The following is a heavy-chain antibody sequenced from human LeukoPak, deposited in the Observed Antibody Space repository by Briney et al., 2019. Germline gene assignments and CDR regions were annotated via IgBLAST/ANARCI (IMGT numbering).Heavy chain of an antibody. D-gene: IGHD6-13*01. CDR1: GGSISSYY. Sequence: SETLSLTCTVSGGSISSYYWTWIRQPPGKGLEWIGYIYYSESTNYNPSLKSRVTISVDTSKNQFSLKLSSVTAADTAVYYCARDNLLGQQLVFDYWGQGTLVTVSS. CDR3: ARDNLLGQQLVFDY. V-gene: IGHV4-59*12. CDR2: IYYSEST. J-gene: IGHJ4*02.